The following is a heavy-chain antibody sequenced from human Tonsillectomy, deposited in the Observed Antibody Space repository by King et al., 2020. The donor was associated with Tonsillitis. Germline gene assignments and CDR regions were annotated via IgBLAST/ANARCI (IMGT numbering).Heavy chain of an antibody. D-gene: IGHD3-3*01. V-gene: IGHV4-30-4*01. J-gene: IGHJ6*02. Sequence: VQLQESGPGLVKPSQTLSLTCTVSGGSISSGDYYWSWIRQPPGKGLEWIGYIYYSGSTYYNPSLKSRVTISVDTSKNQFSLKLSSVTAADTAVYYCHRGDFWSANMGADMDVWGQGTTVTVSS. CDR1: GGSISSGDYY. CDR3: HRGDFWSANMGADMDV. CDR2: IYYSGST.